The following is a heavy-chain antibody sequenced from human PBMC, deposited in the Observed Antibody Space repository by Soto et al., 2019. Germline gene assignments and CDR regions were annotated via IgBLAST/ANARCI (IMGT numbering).Heavy chain of an antibody. V-gene: IGHV3-15*01. CDR3: TTTTNHYYDFWSGSRYDAFDI. CDR1: GFTFSNAW. J-gene: IGHJ3*02. Sequence: PGGSLRLSCAASGFTFSNAWMSWVRQAPGKGLEWVGRIKSKTDGGTTDYAAPVKGRFTISRDDSKNTLYLQMNSLKTEDTAVYYCTTTTNHYYDFWSGSRYDAFDIWGQGTMVTVSS. CDR2: IKSKTDGGTT. D-gene: IGHD3-3*01.